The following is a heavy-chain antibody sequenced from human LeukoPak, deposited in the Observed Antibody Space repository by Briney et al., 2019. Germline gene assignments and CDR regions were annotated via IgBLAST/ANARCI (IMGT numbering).Heavy chain of an antibody. CDR1: GGSISSYY. CDR2: IYTSGST. CDR3: ARGEVYYDSSGYYFFDY. D-gene: IGHD3-22*01. V-gene: IGHV4-4*07. J-gene: IGHJ4*02. Sequence: SETLSLTCTVSGGSISSYYWSWIRQPAGKGLEWIGRIYTSGSTNYNPSLKSRVTMSVDTSKNQFSLKLSSVTAADTAVYYCARGEVYYDSSGYYFFDYWGQGTLVTVSS.